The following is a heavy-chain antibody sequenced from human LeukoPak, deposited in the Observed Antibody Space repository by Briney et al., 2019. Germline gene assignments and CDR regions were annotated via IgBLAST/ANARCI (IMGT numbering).Heavy chain of an antibody. CDR2: ISAYNGNT. J-gene: IGHJ4*02. Sequence: ASVTVSCKASGYTFTSYDINWVRQATGQGLEWMGWISAYNGNTNYAQKLQGRVTMTTDTSTTTAYMELRSLRSDDTAVYYCVREGGSSGYYFFHYWGQGTLVTVSS. CDR1: GYTFTSYD. CDR3: VREGGSSGYYFFHY. D-gene: IGHD3-22*01. V-gene: IGHV1-18*01.